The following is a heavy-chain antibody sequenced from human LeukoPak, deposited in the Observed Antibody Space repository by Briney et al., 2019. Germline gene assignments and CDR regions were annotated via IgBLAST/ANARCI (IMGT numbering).Heavy chain of an antibody. CDR1: GGSISSGGYY. Sequence: PSETLSLTCTVSGGSISSGGYYWSWIRQHPGKGLEWIGYIYYSGSTYYNPSLKSRVTISVDTSKNQFSLKLSSVTAADTAVYYCARGRGPATVIIFDYWGQGTLVTVSS. D-gene: IGHD4-23*01. J-gene: IGHJ4*02. CDR3: ARGRGPATVIIFDY. CDR2: IYYSGST. V-gene: IGHV4-31*03.